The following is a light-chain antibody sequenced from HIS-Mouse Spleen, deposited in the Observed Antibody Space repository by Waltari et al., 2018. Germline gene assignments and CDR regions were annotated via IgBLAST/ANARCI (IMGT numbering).Light chain of an antibody. CDR1: SGHSSYA. CDR2: LNSDASH. CDR3: QTWGTGIHV. Sequence: QLVLTQSPSASASLGASVKLTCTLSSGHSSYAIAWHQQQREKAPRYLMMLNSDASHRKGDGIPVRFSAPISGAVRYLSSSSRQSEDVADYYCQTWGTGIHVFGTGTKVTVL. J-gene: IGLJ1*01. V-gene: IGLV4-69*01.